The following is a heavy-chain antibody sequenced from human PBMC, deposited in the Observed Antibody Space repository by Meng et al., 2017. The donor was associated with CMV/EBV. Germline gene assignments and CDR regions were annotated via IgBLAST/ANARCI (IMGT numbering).Heavy chain of an antibody. V-gene: IGHV5-51*01. D-gene: IGHD2-15*01. CDR3: ARRSPTHYCSGGSCYLDH. CDR1: GYSFTSYW. J-gene: IGHJ4*02. CDR2: IYPGGSDT. Sequence: KVSCKGSGYSFTSYWIGWVRQMPGKGLEWMGIIYPGGSDTRYSPSFQGQVTISADKSISTAYLQWSSLKASDTAMYYCARRSPTHYCSGGSCYLDHWGQGTLVTVSS.